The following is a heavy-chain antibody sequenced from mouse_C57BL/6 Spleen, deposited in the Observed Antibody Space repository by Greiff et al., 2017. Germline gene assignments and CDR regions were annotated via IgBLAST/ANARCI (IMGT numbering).Heavy chain of an antibody. CDR3: ANAPDDYYAMDY. J-gene: IGHJ4*01. CDR2: INPNNGGT. V-gene: IGHV1-26*01. CDR1: GFTFTDYY. Sequence: EVQLQQSGPELVKPGASVKISCKASGFTFTDYYMNWVKQSHGKSLEWIGDINPNNGGTSYNQKFKGKATLTVDKSSSTAYMELRRLTAEDAAVYYCANAPDDYYAMDYWGQGTSVTVSS.